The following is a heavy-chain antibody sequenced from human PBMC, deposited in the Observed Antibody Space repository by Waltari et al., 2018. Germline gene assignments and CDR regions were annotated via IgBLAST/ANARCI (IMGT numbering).Heavy chain of an antibody. J-gene: IGHJ4*02. CDR2: ISSRSSYI. D-gene: IGHD4-17*01. V-gene: IGHV3-21*01. CDR3: ARGDYGDSHDY. Sequence: EVQLWESGGGLVKPGGSLRLSCAASGFTCTSYIINCVRTAPGKGLEWVSSISSRSSYIYYADSVKGRFTISRDHATNSLYLQLPRLRAEDPAVYYCARGDYGDSHDYWGQGTLVTVSS. CDR1: GFTCTSYI.